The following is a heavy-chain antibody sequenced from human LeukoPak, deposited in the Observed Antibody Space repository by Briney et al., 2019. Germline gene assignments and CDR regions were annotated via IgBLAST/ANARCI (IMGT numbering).Heavy chain of an antibody. V-gene: IGHV4-4*02. CDR2: IYHSGIT. CDR3: ARGGDDYPASFDY. J-gene: IGHJ4*02. Sequence: SGTLSLTCAVSGASISSSNRWSWVRQPPGKGLEWIGEIYHSGITNYNPSLKSRVTISVDKSKNQFSLKLSSVTAADTAVYYCARGGDDYPASFDYWGQGTLVTVSS. CDR1: GASISSSNR. D-gene: IGHD5-24*01.